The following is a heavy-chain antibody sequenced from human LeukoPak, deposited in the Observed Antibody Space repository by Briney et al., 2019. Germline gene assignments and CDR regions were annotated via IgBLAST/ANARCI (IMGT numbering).Heavy chain of an antibody. V-gene: IGHV3-21*01. CDR2: ISSSSNYI. CDR1: GFTFSSYS. J-gene: IGHJ4*02. D-gene: IGHD6-19*01. CDR3: ARAXAGPAGEFYLDY. Sequence: LRXXCAXSGFTFSSYSMNWVRQAPGKGLEWVSSISSSSNYIYYADSVKGRFIISRNNAWNSLYLQLNRLRAEDTAEYYCARAXAGPAGEFYLDYWGQGTLVTVSS.